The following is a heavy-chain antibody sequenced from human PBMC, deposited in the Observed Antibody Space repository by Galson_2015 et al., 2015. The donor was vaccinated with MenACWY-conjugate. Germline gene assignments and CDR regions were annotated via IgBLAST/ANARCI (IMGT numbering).Heavy chain of an antibody. V-gene: IGHV3-74*01. J-gene: IGHJ4*02. D-gene: IGHD2-2*01. Sequence: SLRLSCAASGFTFSSYWMHWVRQAPGKGLVWVSLINSDGSSTSYADSVKGRFTISRDNAKNTPYLQMNSLRAEDTAVYYCATYCSSPSCYANGAYWGQGTLVTVSS. CDR1: GFTFSSYW. CDR3: ATYCSSPSCYANGAY. CDR2: INSDGSST.